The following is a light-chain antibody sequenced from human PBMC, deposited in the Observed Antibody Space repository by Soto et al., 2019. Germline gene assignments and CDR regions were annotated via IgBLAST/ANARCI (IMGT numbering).Light chain of an antibody. J-gene: IGKJ5*01. V-gene: IGKV3-15*01. CDR3: QQYNNWPIT. CDR1: QSISSSY. Sequence: EIVLTQSPGTLSLSPGITSPLSCSASQSISSSYLAWYQQRPGQAPRLLIYGASSRATGIPARFSGSGSGTEFTLTISSLQSEDFDVYYCQQYNNWPITFGQGTRLEI. CDR2: GAS.